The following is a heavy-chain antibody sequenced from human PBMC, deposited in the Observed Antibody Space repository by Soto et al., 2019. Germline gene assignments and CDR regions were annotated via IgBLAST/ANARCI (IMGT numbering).Heavy chain of an antibody. V-gene: IGHV1-69*13. J-gene: IGHJ4*02. Sequence: ASVKVSCKASGGTFSNYGFSWVRQAPGQGLEWMGGIIPIFRAASYAQKFQGRVTITADESTTTAYMELSSLRSEDTAVYYCARGGDGVVSTPGYFDYWGQGTLVTVSS. CDR2: IIPIFRAA. D-gene: IGHD2-21*01. CDR1: GGTFSNYG. CDR3: ARGGDGVVSTPGYFDY.